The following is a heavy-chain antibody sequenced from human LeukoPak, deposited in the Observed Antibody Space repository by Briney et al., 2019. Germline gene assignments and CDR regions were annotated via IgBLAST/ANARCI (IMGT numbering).Heavy chain of an antibody. D-gene: IGHD1-26*01. Sequence: SETLSLTCTVSGGSIRTSGWWSWVRQPPGQGLEWIGEIYHSGNANYNPSLESRVTMSVDKSRNQFSLRLSSVTAADTAVYYCARLWSGSFYFDSWGQGTLVTVSS. J-gene: IGHJ4*02. V-gene: IGHV4-4*02. CDR2: IYHSGNA. CDR1: GGSIRTSGW. CDR3: ARLWSGSFYFDS.